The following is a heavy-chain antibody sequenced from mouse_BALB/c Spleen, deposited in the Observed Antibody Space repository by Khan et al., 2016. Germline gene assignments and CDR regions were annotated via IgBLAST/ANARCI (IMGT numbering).Heavy chain of an antibody. V-gene: IGHV3-8*02. CDR1: GDSITSGH. D-gene: IGHD1-2*01. J-gene: IGHJ3*01. CDR2: ISHSGDS. CDR3: ATGDYYGSAFAY. Sequence: EVQLQESGPSLAKPSQTLSLTCSVTGDSITSGHWNWIRKFSGNKFDFMGYISHSGDSYYNPSLKSRISITRDTSKNQYYLQLNSVTTEDTATYYCATGDYYGSAFAYWGQGTLVTVSA.